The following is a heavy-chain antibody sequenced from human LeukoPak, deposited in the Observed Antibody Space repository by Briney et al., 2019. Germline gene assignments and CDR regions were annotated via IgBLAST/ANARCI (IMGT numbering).Heavy chain of an antibody. Sequence: GASVKVSCKASGYTFTSYAISWVRQAPGQGLEWMGGIIPIFGTANYAQKFQGRVTITADKSTSTAYMELSSLRSEDTAVYYCASSRLEMATVVLGAFDIWGQGTMVTVSS. CDR3: ASSRLEMATVVLGAFDI. V-gene: IGHV1-69*06. D-gene: IGHD5-24*01. CDR2: IIPIFGTA. J-gene: IGHJ3*02. CDR1: GYTFTSYA.